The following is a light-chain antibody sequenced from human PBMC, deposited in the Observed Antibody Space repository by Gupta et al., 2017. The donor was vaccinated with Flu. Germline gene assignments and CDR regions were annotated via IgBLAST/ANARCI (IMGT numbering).Light chain of an antibody. CDR3: WSYAHTYTV. CDR1: SSGDGAYNF. Sequence: QSVTISCAGASSGDGAYNFISWYQQHPGKPPKLIIYDVAKRPSGVPDRFSGSKSGTTASLTISGLQAEDEADYYCWSYAHTYTVFGGGTKLTVL. J-gene: IGLJ2*01. CDR2: DVA. V-gene: IGLV2-11*03.